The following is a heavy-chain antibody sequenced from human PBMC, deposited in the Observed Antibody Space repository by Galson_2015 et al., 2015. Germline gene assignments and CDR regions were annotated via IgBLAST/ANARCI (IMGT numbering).Heavy chain of an antibody. CDR1: GVTFSGSA. CDR3: TRQGGGGDGNFDY. CDR2: IRSKANSYAT. D-gene: IGHD2-21*02. Sequence: SLRLSCAASGVTFSGSAMHWVRQASGKGLEWVGRIRSKANSYATAYAASVKGRFTISRDDSKNTAYLQMNSLKTEDTAVYYCTRQGGGGDGNFDYWGQGTLVTVSS. V-gene: IGHV3-73*01. J-gene: IGHJ4*02.